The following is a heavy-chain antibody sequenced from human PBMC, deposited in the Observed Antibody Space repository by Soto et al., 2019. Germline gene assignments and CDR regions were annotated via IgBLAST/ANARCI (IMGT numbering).Heavy chain of an antibody. CDR2: FYSSGSI. CDR3: ARMYSSGSGWFHP. CDR1: GYSITAGGYY. D-gene: IGHD6-19*01. Sequence: SETLSLTCFVSGYSITAGGYYWSWLRHHPGKGLEWIGSFYSSGSIIYNPSLRSRVSISGDTSSNQFSMSLTSVTAADTARYYCARMYSSGSGWFHPWGQGTLVTVSS. J-gene: IGHJ5*02. V-gene: IGHV4-31*03.